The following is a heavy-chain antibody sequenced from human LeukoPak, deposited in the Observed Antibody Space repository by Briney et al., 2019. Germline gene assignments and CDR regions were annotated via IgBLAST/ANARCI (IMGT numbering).Heavy chain of an antibody. CDR1: GITVSSNY. CDR3: AKRGDSGACNDY. D-gene: IGHD2-21*01. V-gene: IGHV3-23*01. J-gene: IGHJ4*02. Sequence: PGGSLRLSCAVSGITVSSNYMRWVRQAPGKGLEWVSGISGSGESTYYADSVKGRFTIFRDNPKNTLYLQMNSLRAEDTALYYCAKRGDSGACNDYWGQGTLVTVSS. CDR2: ISGSGEST.